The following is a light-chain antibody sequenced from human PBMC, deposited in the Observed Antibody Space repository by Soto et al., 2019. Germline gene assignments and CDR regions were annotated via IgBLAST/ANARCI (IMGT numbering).Light chain of an antibody. CDR1: SSDVGAYNY. CDR3: SSYTSSSTPVV. J-gene: IGLJ2*01. Sequence: QSALTQPASVSGSPGQSITISCTGTSSDVGAYNYVSWYQQYPGRAPKVIIFEVRKRPSGVSTRFSGSKSGDTASLTISGLQAEDEADYYCSSYTSSSTPVVFGGGTKLTVL. V-gene: IGLV2-14*01. CDR2: EVR.